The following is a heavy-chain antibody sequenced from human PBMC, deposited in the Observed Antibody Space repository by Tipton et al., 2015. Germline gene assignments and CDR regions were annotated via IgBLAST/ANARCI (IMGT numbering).Heavy chain of an antibody. Sequence: SLRLSCAASGFSISRDSMNWVRQAPGKGLEWVSYISSSSSTIYYADSVKGRFTVSRDKAKESLYLQMNSLRDEDTAVYYCAREGTGTIGFGWFDPWGQGTLVTVSS. CDR3: AREGTGTIGFGWFDP. CDR1: GFSISRDS. J-gene: IGHJ5*02. V-gene: IGHV3-48*02. CDR2: ISSSSSTI. D-gene: IGHD1-7*01.